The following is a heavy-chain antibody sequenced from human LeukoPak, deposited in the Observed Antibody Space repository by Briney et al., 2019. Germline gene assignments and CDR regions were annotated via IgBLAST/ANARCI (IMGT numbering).Heavy chain of an antibody. CDR1: GFTFSSYA. Sequence: GGSLRLSCAASGFTFSSYAMSWVRQAPGKGLEWVSAISGSGGSTYYADSVKGRFTISRDNSKNTLYLQMNSLRAEDTAVYYCAKDRRILRFLEWSQVYFDYWGQGTLVTVSS. V-gene: IGHV3-23*01. CDR2: ISGSGGST. CDR3: AKDRRILRFLEWSQVYFDY. J-gene: IGHJ4*02. D-gene: IGHD3-3*01.